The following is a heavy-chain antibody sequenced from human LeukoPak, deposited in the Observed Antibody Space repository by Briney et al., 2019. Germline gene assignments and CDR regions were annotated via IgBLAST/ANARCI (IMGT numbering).Heavy chain of an antibody. D-gene: IGHD3-10*01. CDR3: ARDGSGSYLNWFDP. V-gene: IGHV4-31*03. Sequence: SETLSLTCTVSGGSISSGGYYWSWIRQHPGKGLEWIGYIYYSGSTYYNPSLKSRVTISVDTSKNQFSLKLSSVTAADTAVYYCARDGSGSYLNWFDPWGQGTLVTVSS. CDR2: IYYSGST. J-gene: IGHJ5*02. CDR1: GGSISSGGYY.